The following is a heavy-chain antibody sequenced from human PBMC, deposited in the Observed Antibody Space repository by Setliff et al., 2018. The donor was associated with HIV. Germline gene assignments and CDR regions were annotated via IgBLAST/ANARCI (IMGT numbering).Heavy chain of an antibody. CDR1: GYTFNNYG. V-gene: IGHV1-18*01. D-gene: IGHD5-12*01. CDR2: INTHSGYT. Sequence: ASVKVSCKASGYTFNNYGISWVRQAPGQGLEWIGWINTHSGYTNYAQNVQGRVTVTMDTSTSTAYMELRSLKSDDTAVYYCARGKTWLRFLDYWGQGTLVTVSS. CDR3: ARGKTWLRFLDY. J-gene: IGHJ4*02.